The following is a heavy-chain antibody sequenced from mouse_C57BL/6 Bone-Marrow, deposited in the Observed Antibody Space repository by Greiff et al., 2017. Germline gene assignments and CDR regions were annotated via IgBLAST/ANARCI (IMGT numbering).Heavy chain of an antibody. V-gene: IGHV1-55*01. CDR2: IYPGSGST. J-gene: IGHJ2*01. CDR3: AKGGLRREYYLDY. CDR1: GYTFTSYW. D-gene: IGHD2-4*01. Sequence: VQLQQPGGEFVKPGASVKMSCTASGYTFTSYWITWVRQRPGQGLEWIGDIYPGSGSTNYNEKFKSKVTLTVDTSSSTAYMQLSSLTSEDSSVYYSAKGGLRREYYLDYWGQGTTLTVSS.